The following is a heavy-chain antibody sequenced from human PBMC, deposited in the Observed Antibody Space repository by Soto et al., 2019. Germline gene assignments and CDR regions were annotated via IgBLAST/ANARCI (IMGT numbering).Heavy chain of an antibody. CDR1: NYSISAGKW. CDR2: IYQSGTT. V-gene: IGHV4-28*01. CDR3: ARSRPKYIGSLDAFDM. D-gene: IGHD5-12*01. J-gene: IGHJ3*02. Sequence: PSETLSLTCAVSNYSISAGKWWGWIRQPPGKGLEWIGHIYQSGTTYYNPSLKSRVTMSLDTSKNQFSLNLSSVTAVDTAVYYCARSRPKYIGSLDAFDMWGQGTMVTVSS.